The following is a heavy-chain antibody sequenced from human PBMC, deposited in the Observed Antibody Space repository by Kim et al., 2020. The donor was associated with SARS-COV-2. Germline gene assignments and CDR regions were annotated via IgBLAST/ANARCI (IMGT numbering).Heavy chain of an antibody. Sequence: GGSLRLSCAASGFTFSSYGMHWVRQAPGKGLEWVAVIWYDGSNKYYADSVKGRFTISRDNSKNTLYLQMNSLRAEDTAVYYCARERFYCSSTSCPTVFDYWGQGTLVTVSS. D-gene: IGHD2-2*01. J-gene: IGHJ4*02. CDR2: IWYDGSNK. V-gene: IGHV3-33*01. CDR3: ARERFYCSSTSCPTVFDY. CDR1: GFTFSSYG.